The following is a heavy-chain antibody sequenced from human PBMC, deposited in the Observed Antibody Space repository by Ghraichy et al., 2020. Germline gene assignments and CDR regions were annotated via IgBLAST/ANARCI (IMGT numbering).Heavy chain of an antibody. J-gene: IGHJ4*02. Sequence: GESLNISCAASGFTFSTYSMHWVRQAPGMGLEWVSSISSSSRYIYYADSVKGRFTISRDNAKNSLYLQMNSLRAEDTAVYYCARDYAVATPPGDYWGQGTLLTVSS. V-gene: IGHV3-21*06. CDR2: ISSSSRYI. D-gene: IGHD5-12*01. CDR3: ARDYAVATPPGDY. CDR1: GFTFSTYS.